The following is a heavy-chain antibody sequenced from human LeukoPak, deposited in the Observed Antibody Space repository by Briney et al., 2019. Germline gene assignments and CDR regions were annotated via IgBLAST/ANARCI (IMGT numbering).Heavy chain of an antibody. Sequence: WASVKVSCKASGYIFTAYYMHWVRQAPGQGLEWMGWINANSGGTNYAQKFQGWVTMTRDTSISTAYMELSRLRSDDTAVYYCATGRDYFGSGNNDAFDIWGQGTMVTVSS. J-gene: IGHJ3*02. CDR1: GYIFTAYY. D-gene: IGHD3-10*01. CDR3: ATGRDYFGSGNNDAFDI. V-gene: IGHV1-2*04. CDR2: INANSGGT.